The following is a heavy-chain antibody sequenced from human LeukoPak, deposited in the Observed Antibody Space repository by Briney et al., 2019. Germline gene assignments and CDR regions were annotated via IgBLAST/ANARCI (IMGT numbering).Heavy chain of an antibody. Sequence: GGSLRLSCAASGFTFSSYGMHWVRQAPGKGLEWVAVISYDGSNKYYADSVKGRFTISRDNSKNTLYLQMNSLRAEDTAVYYCAKAANVPTWGQGTLVTVSS. CDR2: ISYDGSNK. CDR1: GFTFSSYG. V-gene: IGHV3-30*18. J-gene: IGHJ5*02. CDR3: AKAANVPT.